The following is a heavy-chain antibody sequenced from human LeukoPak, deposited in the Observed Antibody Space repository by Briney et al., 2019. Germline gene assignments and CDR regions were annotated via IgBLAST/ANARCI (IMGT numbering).Heavy chain of an antibody. CDR3: AKVEVGATTKLDP. CDR2: TIGSGYNT. D-gene: IGHD1-26*01. J-gene: IGHJ5*02. V-gene: IGHV3-23*01. Sequence: PGGSLRPSCAASGFTFSNYAMSWVRQAPGKGLEWVSATIGSGYNTYYADSVKGRFTISRDNSKNTLYLQMNSLRAEDTAVYYCAKVEVGATTKLDPWGQGTLVTVSS. CDR1: GFTFSNYA.